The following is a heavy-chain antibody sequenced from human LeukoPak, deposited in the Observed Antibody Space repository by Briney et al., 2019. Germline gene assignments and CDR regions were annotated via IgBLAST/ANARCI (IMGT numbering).Heavy chain of an antibody. V-gene: IGHV1-2*02. Sequence: GASVKVSCKASGYTFTGYYMHWVRQAPGQGLEWMGWINPNSGGTNYAQKFQGRVTMTRDTSISAAYMELSRLRSDDTAVYYCNTNYYDSTGAGDYFGYWGQGTLVTVSS. J-gene: IGHJ4*02. CDR2: INPNSGGT. D-gene: IGHD3-22*01. CDR3: NTNYYDSTGAGDYFGY. CDR1: GYTFTGYY.